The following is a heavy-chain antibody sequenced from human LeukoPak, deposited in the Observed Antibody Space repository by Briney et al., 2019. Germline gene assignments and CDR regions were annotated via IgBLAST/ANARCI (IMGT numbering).Heavy chain of an antibody. J-gene: IGHJ4*02. V-gene: IGHV3-64*01. Sequence: GGSLRLSCEASGFTFSYFVMHWVRQSPGKGLEYVAGIDTNEDMTYYGRSVKGRFTISRDNDKNTVYLQMDSLRPEDTAVYYCARDVKYYFGSGTYQWGQGALLTVSS. CDR1: GFTFSYFV. D-gene: IGHD3-10*01. CDR3: ARDVKYYFGSGTYQ. CDR2: IDTNEDMT.